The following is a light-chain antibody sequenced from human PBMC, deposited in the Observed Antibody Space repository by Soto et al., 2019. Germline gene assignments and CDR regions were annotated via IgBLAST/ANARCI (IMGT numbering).Light chain of an antibody. V-gene: IGKV3D-20*01. CDR1: QTISNNF. CDR2: DAS. Sequence: EIVLTQSPATLSLSPGERATLSCGASQTISNNFLAWYQQRPGLAPRLLIYDASNRAAGIPDRFSGSGSGTDFTLPISRLEPEDFAVYYCQQFDKLITFGGGTKVEI. J-gene: IGKJ4*01. CDR3: QQFDKLIT.